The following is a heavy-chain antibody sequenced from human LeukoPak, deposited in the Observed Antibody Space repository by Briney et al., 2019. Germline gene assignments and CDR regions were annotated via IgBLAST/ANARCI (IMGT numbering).Heavy chain of an antibody. J-gene: IGHJ1*01. D-gene: IGHD4-17*01. CDR1: GFTFSTYS. V-gene: IGHV3-21*01. CDR3: VRDFNTVTTAYLQH. Sequence: PGGSLRLSRVASGFTFSTYSMNWVRQAPGKGLEWVSSISSSSRHRYYADSVKGRFTISRDDAKNSVYLQMNSLRAEETAVYYCVRDFNTVTTAYLQHWGQGTLVTVSS. CDR2: ISSSSRHR.